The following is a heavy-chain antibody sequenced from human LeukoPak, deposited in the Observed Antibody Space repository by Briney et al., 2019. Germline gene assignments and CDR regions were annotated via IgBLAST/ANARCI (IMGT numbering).Heavy chain of an antibody. CDR3: ARDRGSSTFDY. Sequence: PGGSLRLSCAASAFTFSNYWMSWVRQARGKGLEGVANIKEDGSEINYVDSVKGRFTISRDNAKNSLYLQMNSLRVDDTAVYYCARDRGSSTFDYWGQGTLVTVSS. CDR1: AFTFSNYW. V-gene: IGHV3-7*01. J-gene: IGHJ4*02. CDR2: IKEDGSEI. D-gene: IGHD3-10*01.